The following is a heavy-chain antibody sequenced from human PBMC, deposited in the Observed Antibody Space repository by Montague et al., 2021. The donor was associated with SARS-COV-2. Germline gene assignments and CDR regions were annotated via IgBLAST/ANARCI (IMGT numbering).Heavy chain of an antibody. V-gene: IGHV3-30-3*01. J-gene: IGHJ6*02. D-gene: IGHD3-16*01. CDR2: ISYDGSNK. CDR1: GFTFSSYA. CDR3: ARAQGGNYYYGMDV. Sequence: SLRLSCAASGFTFSSYAMHWVRQAPGKGLEWVAVISYDGSNKYYADSXXGRFTISRDNSKNTLYLQMNSLRVEDTAVYYCARAQGGNYYYGMDVWGQGTTVTVSS.